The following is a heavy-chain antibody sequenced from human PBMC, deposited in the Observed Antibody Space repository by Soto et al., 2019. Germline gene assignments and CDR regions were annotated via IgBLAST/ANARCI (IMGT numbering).Heavy chain of an antibody. D-gene: IGHD1-1*01. CDR1: GFTFSDYY. J-gene: IGHJ4*02. V-gene: IGHV3-11*01. CDR3: ARDLYRTGTPRPRANAFDY. Sequence: GGSLRLSCAASGFTFSDYYMSWIRQAPGRGLEWVSYISSSGSTIYYADSVKGRFTISRDNAKNSLYLQMNSLRAEDTAVYYCARDLYRTGTPRPRANAFDYWGQGPLVTLSS. CDR2: ISSSGSTI.